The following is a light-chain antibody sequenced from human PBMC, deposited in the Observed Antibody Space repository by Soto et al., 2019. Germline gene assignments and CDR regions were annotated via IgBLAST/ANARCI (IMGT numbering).Light chain of an antibody. CDR3: QQYNNWPIT. Sequence: EIVMTQSPAPLSVSPGERPTLSLRANQSVSSNLAWYQQKPGQAPRLLIYGASTRATGIPARFSGSGSGTEFTLTISSLQSEDFAVYYCQQYNNWPITFGQGTRLEIK. CDR1: QSVSSN. CDR2: GAS. V-gene: IGKV3-15*01. J-gene: IGKJ5*01.